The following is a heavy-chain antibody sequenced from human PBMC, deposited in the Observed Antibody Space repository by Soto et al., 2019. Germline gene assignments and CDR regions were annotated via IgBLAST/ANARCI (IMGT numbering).Heavy chain of an antibody. D-gene: IGHD2-15*01. J-gene: IGHJ4*02. V-gene: IGHV4-34*01. CDR2: VNHGGST. CDR3: ARAAVAAGGPFDK. Sequence: PSESLCLTCAVSGGAFSGFFWGWIRQPPGKGLEWIGEVNHGGSTNYNPSLKSRVTISSDTSKNHFSLTLRSVTAADTAVYYCARAAVAAGGPFDKWGQGALVT. CDR1: GGAFSGFF.